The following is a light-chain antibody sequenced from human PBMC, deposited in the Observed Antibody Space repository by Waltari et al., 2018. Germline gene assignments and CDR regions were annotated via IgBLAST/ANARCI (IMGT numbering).Light chain of an antibody. V-gene: IGKV1-39*01. Sequence: DIQMTQSPSSLSASVGDRVTITCRASQNIYSSLNWYQQKPGKAPKLLIFAATSLQSGVPSSFSGSGSGTDFTLTISSLQPEDVATYYCQQSYNSPRTFGQGTKVEI. CDR3: QQSYNSPRT. J-gene: IGKJ1*01. CDR2: AAT. CDR1: QNIYSS.